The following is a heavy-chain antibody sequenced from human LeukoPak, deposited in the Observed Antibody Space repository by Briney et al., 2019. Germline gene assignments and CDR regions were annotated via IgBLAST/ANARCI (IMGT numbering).Heavy chain of an antibody. CDR3: ARASVVATSFDY. V-gene: IGHV5-51*01. D-gene: IGHD5-12*01. J-gene: IGHJ4*02. Sequence: GESLKISCKGSGYSFSNHWIGWVRQMPGKGLEWMGIIYPGDSDTRYSPSFQGQVTISADKSISTAYLQWSSLKASDTAMYYCARASVVATSFDYWGQGTLVTVSS. CDR1: GYSFSNHW. CDR2: IYPGDSDT.